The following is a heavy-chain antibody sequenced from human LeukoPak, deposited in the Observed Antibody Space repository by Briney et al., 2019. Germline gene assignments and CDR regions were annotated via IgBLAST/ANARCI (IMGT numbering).Heavy chain of an antibody. CDR1: GYTFTSYY. CDR3: ARALIVVVPAARPDAFDI. V-gene: IGHV1-46*01. Sequence: GASVKVSRKASGYTFTSYYMHWVRQAPGQGLEWMGIINPSGGSTSYAQKFQGRVTMTRDTSTSTVYMELSSLRSEDTAVYYCARALIVVVPAARPDAFDIWGQGTMVTVSS. CDR2: INPSGGST. D-gene: IGHD2-2*01. J-gene: IGHJ3*02.